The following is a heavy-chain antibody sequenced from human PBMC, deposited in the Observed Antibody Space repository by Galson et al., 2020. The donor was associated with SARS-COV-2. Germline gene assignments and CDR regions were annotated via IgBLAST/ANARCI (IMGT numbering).Heavy chain of an antibody. J-gene: IGHJ5*02. CDR1: GGSISSYY. D-gene: IGHD3-10*01. V-gene: IGHV4-59*01. CDR2: IYYSGST. Sequence: SQTLSLTCTVSGGSISSYYWSWIRQPPGKGLEWIGYIYYSGSTNYNPSLKSRVTISVDTSKNQFSLKLSSVTAADTAVYYCARWAVRGVTINWFDPWGQGTLVTVSS. CDR3: ARWAVRGVTINWFDP.